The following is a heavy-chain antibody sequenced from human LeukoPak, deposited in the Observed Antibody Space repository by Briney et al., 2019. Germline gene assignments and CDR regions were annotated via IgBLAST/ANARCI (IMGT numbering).Heavy chain of an antibody. CDR3: ARGLVYGGLR. D-gene: IGHD4-23*01. J-gene: IGHJ4*02. CDR2: IYHGSA. V-gene: IGHV4-61*01. Sequence: PSETLSLTCTVSDDSVSSSRYYWTWIRQPPGKGLEWIGYIYHGSATYNPSLESRVTLSMDTSKNQFSLKLSSVTAADTAVYYCARGLVYGGLRWGQGTLATVSS. CDR1: DDSVSSSRYY.